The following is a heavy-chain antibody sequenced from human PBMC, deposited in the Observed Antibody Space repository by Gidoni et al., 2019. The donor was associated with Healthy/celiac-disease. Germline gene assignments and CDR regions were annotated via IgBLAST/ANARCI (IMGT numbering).Heavy chain of an antibody. V-gene: IGHV4-39*01. Sequence: QLQLQESGPGLVKPSETLSLTCTVSGGSISSSSYYWGWIRQPPGKGLEWIGSIYYSGSTYYNPSLKSRVTISVDTSKNQFSLKLSSVTAADTAVYYCARQGDYSSPFDYWGQGTLVTVSS. D-gene: IGHD4-4*01. CDR2: IYYSGST. CDR3: ARQGDYSSPFDY. J-gene: IGHJ4*02. CDR1: GGSISSSSYY.